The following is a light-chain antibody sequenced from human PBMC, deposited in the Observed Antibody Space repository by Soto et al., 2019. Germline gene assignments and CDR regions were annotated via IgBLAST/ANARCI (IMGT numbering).Light chain of an antibody. CDR1: QWNSPN. V-gene: IGKV3-15*01. Sequence: EIGMTQSPATLSVAPGERATLSCRSRQWNSPNSAWSRHKPGQAPSLLMYEGSTRVTRIQARFSGSGSGTEFTLNIRSLQSVDVATYCCQQYDRWPFTCGQGTKLEI. CDR2: EGS. CDR3: QQYDRWPFT. J-gene: IGKJ2*01.